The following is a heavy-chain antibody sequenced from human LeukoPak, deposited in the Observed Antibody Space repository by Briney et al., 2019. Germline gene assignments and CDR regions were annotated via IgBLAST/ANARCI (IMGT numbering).Heavy chain of an antibody. J-gene: IGHJ4*02. V-gene: IGHV1-2*04. CDR1: GYTFTGYY. CDR3: ARALYYYDSSGYPALPY. CDR2: INPNSGGT. Sequence: ASVKVSCKASGYTFTGYYIHWVRQAPGQGLEWMGWINPNSGGTNYAQKFQGWVTMTRDTSISTAYMELSRLRSDDTAVYYCARALYYYDSSGYPALPYWGQGTLVTVSS. D-gene: IGHD3-22*01.